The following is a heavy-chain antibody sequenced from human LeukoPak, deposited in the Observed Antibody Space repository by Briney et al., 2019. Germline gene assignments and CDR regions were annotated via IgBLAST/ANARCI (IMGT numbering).Heavy chain of an antibody. Sequence: PGGSLRLSCAASGFTFSSYGMHWVRQAPGKGLEWVAFIRYDGSNKYYADSVKGRFTISRDNSKNTLYLQMNSLRAEDTAVYYCAKDLGDTAMVNGSVDYWGQGTLVTVSS. J-gene: IGHJ4*02. CDR3: AKDLGDTAMVNGSVDY. CDR1: GFTFSSYG. CDR2: IRYDGSNK. V-gene: IGHV3-30*02. D-gene: IGHD5-18*01.